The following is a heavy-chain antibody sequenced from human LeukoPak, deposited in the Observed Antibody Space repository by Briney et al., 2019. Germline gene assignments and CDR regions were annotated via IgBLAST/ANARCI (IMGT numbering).Heavy chain of an antibody. V-gene: IGHV3-23*01. J-gene: IGHJ3*02. CDR1: GLTFSDYA. CDR3: ASSAPKRWLQYSGAFDI. Sequence: PGGSLRLSCAASGLTFSDYAMSWVRQAPGKGLDWVSGLSAGGDSTYYADSVKGRFTISRDNAKNSLYLQMNNLRAEDTAVYYCASSAPKRWLQYSGAFDIWGQGTMVTVSS. D-gene: IGHD5-24*01. CDR2: LSAGGDST.